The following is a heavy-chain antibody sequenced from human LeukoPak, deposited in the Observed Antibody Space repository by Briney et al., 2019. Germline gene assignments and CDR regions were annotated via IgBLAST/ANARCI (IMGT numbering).Heavy chain of an antibody. Sequence: PGGSLRLSCAASGFGFNYYGTVWFRQSPGKGLEWVATISYDERGKHYADSVQGRFTISRDNSKSVLYLQLDYLRPEDTAVYYCSTDGTPKFEHWGQGTLVTVSS. V-gene: IGHV3-30*03. CDR2: ISYDERGK. CDR1: GFGFNYYG. CDR3: STDGTPKFEH. J-gene: IGHJ1*01. D-gene: IGHD3-16*01.